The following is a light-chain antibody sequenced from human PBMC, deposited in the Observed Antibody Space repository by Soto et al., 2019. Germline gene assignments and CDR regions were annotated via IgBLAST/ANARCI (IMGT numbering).Light chain of an antibody. V-gene: IGKV3-15*01. J-gene: IGKJ1*01. CDR3: QQYNNWPWT. CDR1: QSISSD. CDR2: GAF. Sequence: ELVMTQSPATLSVSPGERATLSCSPSQSISSDLAWYQQKTGQAPRLFIYGAFTRATGTPARISGSGSGTECTLTISSLQSEDVAVYYCQQYNNWPWTFGQGTKVDI.